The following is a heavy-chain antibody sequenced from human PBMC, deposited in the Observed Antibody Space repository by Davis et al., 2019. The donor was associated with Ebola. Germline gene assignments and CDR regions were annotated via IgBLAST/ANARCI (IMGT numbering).Heavy chain of an antibody. CDR2: IYYSGST. V-gene: IGHV4-59*01. Sequence: SETLSLTCTVSGGSISSYYWSWIQQPPGKGLEWIGYIYYSGSTNYNPSLKSRVTISVDTSKNQFSLKLSSVTAADTAVYYCARRVPGYSSGWYFWYFDLWGRGTLVTVSS. J-gene: IGHJ2*01. CDR3: ARRVPGYSSGWYFWYFDL. D-gene: IGHD6-19*01. CDR1: GGSISSYY.